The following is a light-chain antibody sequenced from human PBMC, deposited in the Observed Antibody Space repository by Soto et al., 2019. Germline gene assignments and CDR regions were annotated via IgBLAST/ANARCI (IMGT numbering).Light chain of an antibody. CDR1: QSVSSSY. J-gene: IGKJ1*01. CDR2: GAS. V-gene: IGKV3-20*01. CDR3: QQYGSSAWT. Sequence: EIVLTQSPGTLSLSPGERATLSCRASQSVSSSYLAWYQQTPGQAPRLLIYGASSRATGIPDRFSGSGSGTDFTITISRLEAEDVAVYYCQQYGSSAWTFGQGPKVEIK.